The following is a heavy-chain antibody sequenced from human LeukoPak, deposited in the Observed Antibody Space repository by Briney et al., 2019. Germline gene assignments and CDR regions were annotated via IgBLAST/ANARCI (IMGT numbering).Heavy chain of an antibody. V-gene: IGHV1-18*01. CDR3: ARDSARDGFDP. J-gene: IGHJ5*02. CDR1: AYTFTSYG. D-gene: IGHD5-24*01. CDR2: ISAYSGNT. Sequence: AAVKVSCKASAYTFTSYGISWVRQAPGQGLEWMGWISAYSGNTNYAQKLQGRVTMTTDTSTSTAYMELRSLRSDDTAVYYCARDSARDGFDPWGQATLVTVPS.